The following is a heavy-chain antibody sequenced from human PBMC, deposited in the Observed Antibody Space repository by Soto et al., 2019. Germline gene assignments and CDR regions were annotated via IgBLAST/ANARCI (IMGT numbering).Heavy chain of an antibody. D-gene: IGHD3-9*01. CDR1: GGSFSGYY. CDR2: INDRGSI. J-gene: IGHJ2*01. V-gene: IGHV4-34*01. CDR3: ARESHDILTGPPWVWYFDL. Sequence: QVQLQQWGAGPLRPLETLSLTCGVSGGSFSGYYWAWIRQSPGKGLEWIGEINDRGSINYNPSLKIPVTISVDTSKNHYSLNLRSVTAADTAVYYCARESHDILTGPPWVWYFDLWGRGTLVTVSS.